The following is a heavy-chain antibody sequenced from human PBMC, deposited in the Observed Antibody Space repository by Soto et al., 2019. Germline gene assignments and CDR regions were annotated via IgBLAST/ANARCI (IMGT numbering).Heavy chain of an antibody. D-gene: IGHD3-3*01. CDR3: ARGATIFGVAIDHYGMDV. J-gene: IGHJ6*02. CDR1: DGSISREY. CDR2: IYYSGST. V-gene: IGHV4-59*01. Sequence: SGTPSLTCTVPDGSISREYWSWIRQPPGKGLEWIGYIYYSGSTNYNPSLKSRVTISVDTSKNQFSLKLSSVTAADTAVYYCARGATIFGVAIDHYGMDVWGQGTTVTVSS.